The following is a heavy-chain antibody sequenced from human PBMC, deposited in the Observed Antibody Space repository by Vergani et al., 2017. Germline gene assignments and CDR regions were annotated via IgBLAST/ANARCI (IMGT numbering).Heavy chain of an antibody. CDR3: TKHFRGWGIDY. CDR2: IWYDVSNK. J-gene: IGHJ4*02. Sequence: QVQLVESGGGVVQPGRSLRLSCAVSGFTFSSYGMHWVREAPGKGLEWVAVIWYDVSNKYYADSVKGRFTLSRDFSKNTLYLQMNSLRTDEKATYYCTKHFRGWGIDYWGQGTQVIVSS. D-gene: IGHD3-16*01. CDR1: GFTFSSYG. V-gene: IGHV3-33*03.